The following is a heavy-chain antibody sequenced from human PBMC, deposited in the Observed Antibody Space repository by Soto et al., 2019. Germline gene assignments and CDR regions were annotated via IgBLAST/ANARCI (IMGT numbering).Heavy chain of an antibody. CDR1: GGSFSGYS. CDR2: INHTGST. CDR3: ASDKITGLFDY. V-gene: IGHV4-34*01. Sequence: QVQLQQWGAGLLKPSETLSLTCAVYGGSFSGYSWTWIRQPPGTGLEWIGEINHTGSTNYNPSLKSRVTISVDTSKHQFSLQLTSVTAADTAVYYCASDKITGLFDYWGQGTLVTVSS. D-gene: IGHD2-8*02. J-gene: IGHJ4*02.